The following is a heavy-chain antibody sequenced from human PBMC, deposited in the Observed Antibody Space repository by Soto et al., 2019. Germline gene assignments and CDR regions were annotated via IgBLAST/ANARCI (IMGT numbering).Heavy chain of an antibody. Sequence: PSETLSLTCTVSGGSISSSSYYWGWIRQPPGKGLEWIGSIYYGGSTYYNPSLKSRVTISVDTSKNQFSLKLSSVTAADTAVYYCARLHQSKQGLDYWGQGTLVTVSS. CDR3: ARLHQSKQGLDY. CDR2: IYYGGST. D-gene: IGHD4-4*01. CDR1: GGSISSSSYY. V-gene: IGHV4-39*01. J-gene: IGHJ4*02.